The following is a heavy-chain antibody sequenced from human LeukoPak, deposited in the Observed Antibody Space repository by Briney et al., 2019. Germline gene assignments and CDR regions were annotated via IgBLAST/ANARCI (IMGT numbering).Heavy chain of an antibody. V-gene: IGHV3-9*01. J-gene: IGHJ4*02. Sequence: GGSLRLSCAASGFTFDDYAMHWVRQAPGKGLEWVSGISWNSGSIGYADSVKGRFTVSRDNAKNSLYLQMNSLRAEDTALYYCAKAASSYDFWSGYLLTGGEYYFDYWGQGTLVTVSS. CDR1: GFTFDDYA. CDR2: ISWNSGSI. D-gene: IGHD3-3*01. CDR3: AKAASSYDFWSGYLLTGGEYYFDY.